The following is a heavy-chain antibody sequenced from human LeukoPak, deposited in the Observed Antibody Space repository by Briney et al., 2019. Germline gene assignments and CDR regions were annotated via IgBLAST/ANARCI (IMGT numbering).Heavy chain of an antibody. Sequence: GASVKVSCKASGGTLSSYAISWVRQAPGQGLEWMGRIIPIFGTANYAQKFQGRVTITTDESTSTAYMELSSLRSEDTAVYYCAREIWSGYSYYFDYWGQGTLVTVSS. V-gene: IGHV1-69*05. CDR1: GGTLSSYA. CDR3: AREIWSGYSYYFDY. CDR2: IIPIFGTA. J-gene: IGHJ4*02. D-gene: IGHD3-3*01.